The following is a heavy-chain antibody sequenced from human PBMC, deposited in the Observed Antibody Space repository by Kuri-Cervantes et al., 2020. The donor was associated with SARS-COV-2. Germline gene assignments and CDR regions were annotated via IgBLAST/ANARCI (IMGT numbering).Heavy chain of an antibody. CDR2: ISGSGGST. Sequence: GGSLRLSCAASGFTFSSYAMSWVRQAPGKGLEWVSAISGSGGSTYYADSVKGRFTISRDNSKNTLYLQMNSLRAEDTAVYYCAKDHDSSGWAFYYFDYWGQGTLVTVSS. J-gene: IGHJ4*02. CDR3: AKDHDSSGWAFYYFDY. V-gene: IGHV3-23*01. CDR1: GFTFSSYA. D-gene: IGHD6-19*01.